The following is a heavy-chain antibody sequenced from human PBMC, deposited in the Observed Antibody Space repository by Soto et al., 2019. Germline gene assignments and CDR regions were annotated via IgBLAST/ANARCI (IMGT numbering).Heavy chain of an antibody. D-gene: IGHD3-22*01. Sequence: PSETLSLTCTGSGGSISSGDYYWSWIRQPPGKGLEWIGYIYYSGSTYYNPSLKSRVTISVDTSKNQFSLKLSSVTAADTAVYYCARVSFYYDSSGYYYVAFDIWGQGTMVTVSS. CDR2: IYYSGST. J-gene: IGHJ3*02. CDR1: GGSISSGDYY. V-gene: IGHV4-30-4*01. CDR3: ARVSFYYDSSGYYYVAFDI.